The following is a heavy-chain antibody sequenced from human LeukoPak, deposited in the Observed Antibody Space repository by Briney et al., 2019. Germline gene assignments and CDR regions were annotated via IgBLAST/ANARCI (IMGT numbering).Heavy chain of an antibody. J-gene: IGHJ4*02. CDR3: ARGRLWLVEYGGYYFDY. CDR1: GYTFTSYD. CDR2: MNPNSGNT. D-gene: IGHD3-10*01. V-gene: IGHV1-8*01. Sequence: ASVKVSCKASGYTFTSYDINWVRQAIGQGLEWMGWMNPNSGNTGYAQKFQGRVTMTRNTSISTAYMELSSLRSEDTAVYYCARGRLWLVEYGGYYFDYWGQGTLVTVSS.